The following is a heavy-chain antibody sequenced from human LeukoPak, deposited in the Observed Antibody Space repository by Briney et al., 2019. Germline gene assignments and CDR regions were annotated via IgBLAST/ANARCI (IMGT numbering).Heavy chain of an antibody. Sequence: PSETLSLTCAVYGGSFSGYYWSWLRQPPGKGLEWIGEINHSGSTNYNPSLTSRVTISVDTSKNQFSLKLRSVTAADTAVYYCARNKFRTGNNPRIQQKPGPSYNWFHPWGPGTLVTVSS. CDR2: INHSGST. D-gene: IGHD3-10*01. CDR1: GGSFSGYY. J-gene: IGHJ5*02. V-gene: IGHV4-34*01. CDR3: ARNKFRTGNNPRIQQKPGPSYNWFHP.